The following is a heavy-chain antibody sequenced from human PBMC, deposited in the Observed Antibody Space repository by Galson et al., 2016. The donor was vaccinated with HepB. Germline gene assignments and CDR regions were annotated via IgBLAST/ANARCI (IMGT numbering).Heavy chain of an antibody. CDR3: ARGEIGTTLD. J-gene: IGHJ4*02. CDR2: ISFDGSNR. CDR1: GFTFYTST. Sequence: SLRLSCAASGFTFYTSTMHWVRQSPGKGPECVAAISFDGSNRHYADSVRGRFTISRDNPRNTLYLQMDSLTTEDTAVYYCARGEIGTTLDWGQGALVTVSS. V-gene: IGHV3-30-3*01. D-gene: IGHD4-23*01.